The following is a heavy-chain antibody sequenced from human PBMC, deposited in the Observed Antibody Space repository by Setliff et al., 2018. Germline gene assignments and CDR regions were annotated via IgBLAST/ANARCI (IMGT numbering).Heavy chain of an antibody. CDR2: IYRSGST. J-gene: IGHJ5*02. Sequence: SETLSLTCAVSGGSIIITNWWTWVRQPPGKGLDWIGEIYRSGSTNYNPSLKSRVTISVDTSKNQFSLKLSSVTAADTAVYYCGRSEAYNWFDPWGQGTLVTVSS. CDR3: GRSEAYNWFDP. V-gene: IGHV4-4*02. CDR1: GGSIIITNW.